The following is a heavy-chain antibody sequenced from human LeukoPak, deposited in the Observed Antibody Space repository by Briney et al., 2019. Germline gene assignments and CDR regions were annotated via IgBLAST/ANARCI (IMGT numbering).Heavy chain of an antibody. CDR1: GFTFSSYG. J-gene: IGHJ4*02. Sequence: GGSLRPSCAASGFTFSSYGMHWVRQAPGKGLEWVAFIRYDGSNKYYADSVKGRFTISRDNSKNTLYLQMNSLRAEDTAVYYCARTIAVAGGSDFDYWGQGTLVTVSS. V-gene: IGHV3-30*02. CDR3: ARTIAVAGGSDFDY. CDR2: IRYDGSNK. D-gene: IGHD6-19*01.